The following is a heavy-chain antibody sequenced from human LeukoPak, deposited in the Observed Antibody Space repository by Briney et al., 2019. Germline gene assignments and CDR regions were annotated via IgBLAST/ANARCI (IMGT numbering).Heavy chain of an antibody. CDR1: GFTFSSYA. Sequence: PGGSLRLSCAASGFTFSSYAMSWIRQPAGKGLEWIGRIYTSGSTDYNPSLRSRVTMSVDTSRNQFSLKLTSVTAADTAVYYCARESKSYDGSGFYHDYGGQGTLVAVSS. V-gene: IGHV4-4*07. D-gene: IGHD3-22*01. J-gene: IGHJ4*02. CDR2: IYTSGST. CDR3: ARESKSYDGSGFYHDY.